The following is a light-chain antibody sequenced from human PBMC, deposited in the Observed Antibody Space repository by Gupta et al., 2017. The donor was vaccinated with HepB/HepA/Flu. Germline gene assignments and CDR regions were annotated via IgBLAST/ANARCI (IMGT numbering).Light chain of an antibody. CDR1: QSVSSY. V-gene: IGKV3-11*01. CDR2: DAS. J-gene: IGKJ3*01. Sequence: EIVLTQSPATLSLSPGERATLTCRASQSVSSYLAWYQQKPGQAPRLLIYDASNRATGIPARFSGSGSGTDFTLTISSREPEDFAVYYWQQRSSLFTFGPGTKVDIK. CDR3: QQRSSLFT.